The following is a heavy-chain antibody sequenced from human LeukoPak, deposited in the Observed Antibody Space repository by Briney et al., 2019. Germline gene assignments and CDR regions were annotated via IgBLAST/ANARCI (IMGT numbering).Heavy chain of an antibody. J-gene: IGHJ6*03. CDR2: IRYDGSNK. D-gene: IGHD3-3*01. Sequence: GGSLRLSCAASGFTFSSYGMHWVRQAPGKGLEWVAFIRYDGSNKYYADSVKGRFTISRDNSKNTLYLQMNSLRSDDTAVYYCAREGRVGFWSGYYIGSMDVWGKGTTVTVSS. CDR1: GFTFSSYG. CDR3: AREGRVGFWSGYYIGSMDV. V-gene: IGHV3-30*02.